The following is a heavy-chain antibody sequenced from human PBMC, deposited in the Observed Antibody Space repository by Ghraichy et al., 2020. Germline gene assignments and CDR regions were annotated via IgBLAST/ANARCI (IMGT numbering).Heavy chain of an antibody. V-gene: IGHV3-21*01. CDR1: GFTFSSYS. Sequence: GGSLRLSCAASGFTFSSYSMNWVRQAPGKGLEWVSSISSSSSYIYYADSVKGRFTISRDNAKNSLYLQMNSLRAEDTAVYYCARGDSSGPTVEYYYYGMDVWGQGTTVTVSS. J-gene: IGHJ6*02. D-gene: IGHD3-22*01. CDR2: ISSSSSYI. CDR3: ARGDSSGPTVEYYYYGMDV.